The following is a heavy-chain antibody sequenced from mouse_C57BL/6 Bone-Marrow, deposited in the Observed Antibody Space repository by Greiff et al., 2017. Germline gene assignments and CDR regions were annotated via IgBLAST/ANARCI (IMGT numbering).Heavy chain of an antibody. V-gene: IGHV14-4*01. D-gene: IGHD2-4*01. Sequence: VQLQQSGAELVRPGASVKLSCTASGFNIKDDYMHWVKQRPEQGLEWIGWIDPENGDTEYASKFQGKATITADTSSNTAYLQLSSLTSEDTAVYYCTTERGYDYDGNYYAMDYWGQGTSVTVSS. J-gene: IGHJ4*01. CDR1: GFNIKDDY. CDR3: TTERGYDYDGNYYAMDY. CDR2: IDPENGDT.